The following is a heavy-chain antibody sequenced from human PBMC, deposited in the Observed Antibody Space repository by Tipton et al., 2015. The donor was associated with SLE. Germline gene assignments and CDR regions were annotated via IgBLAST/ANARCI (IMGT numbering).Heavy chain of an antibody. Sequence: GLVKPSDTLSLICTVSGGSINSYYWSWIRQPPGKGLEWLGYVYYSGSTNYNPSLKSRVTISVDTSKNQFSLKLSSVTAADTAVYYCARGGLGVSYYYMDVWGKGTTVTVSS. CDR3: ARGGLGVSYYYMDV. V-gene: IGHV4-59*07. J-gene: IGHJ6*03. CDR2: VYYSGST. CDR1: GGSINSYY. D-gene: IGHD1-26*01.